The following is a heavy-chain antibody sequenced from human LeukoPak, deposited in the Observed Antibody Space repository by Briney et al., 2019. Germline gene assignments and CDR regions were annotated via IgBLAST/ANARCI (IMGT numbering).Heavy chain of an antibody. CDR3: ARDPDGPLFAY. CDR1: GGSISSGGYY. D-gene: IGHD4-17*01. J-gene: IGHJ4*02. CDR2: IYYSGST. V-gene: IGHV4-61*08. Sequence: PSETLSLTCTVSGGSISSGGYYWSWIRQPPGKGLEWIGYIYYSGSTNYNPSLKSRVTISVDTSKNQFSLKLSSVTAADTAVYYCARDPDGPLFAYWGQGTLVTVSS.